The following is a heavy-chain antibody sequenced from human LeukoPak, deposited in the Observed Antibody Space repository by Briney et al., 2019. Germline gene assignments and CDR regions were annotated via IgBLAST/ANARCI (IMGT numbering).Heavy chain of an antibody. Sequence: SETLSLTCTVSGGSVNSGNYYWTWIRQPAGKGLEWIGRIYTSGSTNYNPSLKSRVTISIDASKNQFSLRLSSVTAADTAVYYCTRGGELMNFWGQGTLVTVSS. CDR2: IYTSGST. CDR3: TRGGELMNF. CDR1: GGSVNSGNYY. D-gene: IGHD1-26*01. J-gene: IGHJ4*02. V-gene: IGHV4-61*02.